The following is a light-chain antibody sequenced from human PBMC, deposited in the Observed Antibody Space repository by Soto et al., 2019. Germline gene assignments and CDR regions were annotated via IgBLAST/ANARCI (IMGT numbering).Light chain of an antibody. V-gene: IGKV3-20*01. CDR2: GAS. CDR1: QSVSSNY. J-gene: IGKJ1*01. Sequence: DIVLTQSPGTLSLSPGERATLSCRASQSVSSNYLAWYQQKPGQAPRLLIHGASTRATGVPDRFSGSGSGTDFTLAIRRLEPEDFAVYYCHQFGYSPRTFGQGTKVDIK. CDR3: HQFGYSPRT.